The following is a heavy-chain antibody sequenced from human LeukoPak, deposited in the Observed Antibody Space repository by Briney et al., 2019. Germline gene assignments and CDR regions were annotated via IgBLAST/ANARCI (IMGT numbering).Heavy chain of an antibody. CDR3: ARLSQTPDYYSNGGYYYLGY. J-gene: IGHJ4*02. Sequence: VASVKVSCKASRYTFTSYDINWVREAAGQRLEWMAWMNPNTGRTGFAQKFQGRLTMTRDASISTAYMELSSLRSDDTAVYYCARLSQTPDYYSNGGYYYLGYWGQGTPVTVSS. D-gene: IGHD3-22*01. CDR2: MNPNTGRT. CDR1: RYTFTSYD. V-gene: IGHV1-8*01.